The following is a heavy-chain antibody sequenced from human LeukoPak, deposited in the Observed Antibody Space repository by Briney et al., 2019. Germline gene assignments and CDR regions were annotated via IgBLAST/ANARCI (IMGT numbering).Heavy chain of an antibody. CDR2: IYYSGST. J-gene: IGHJ4*02. D-gene: IGHD5-24*01. Sequence: SETLSLTCTVSGGSFSSYYWSWIRHPPGKGLEWIGYIYYSGSTNYNPSLKSRVTISVDTSKNQFSLKLSSVTAADTAVYYCARVGRYGYNLEYFDYWGQGTLVTVSS. V-gene: IGHV4-59*01. CDR3: ARVGRYGYNLEYFDY. CDR1: GGSFSSYY.